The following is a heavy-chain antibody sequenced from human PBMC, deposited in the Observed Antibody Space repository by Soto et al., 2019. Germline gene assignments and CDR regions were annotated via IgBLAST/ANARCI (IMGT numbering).Heavy chain of an antibody. J-gene: IGHJ4*02. Sequence: SETLSLTCTVSGDSINNYYWSWIRQPPWRRLEWIWYIYYTGSPTYNPSLESRVTMSVDTSKNQFSLKLNSVNAADTAVYYCAKYRRTEAEGFTLDYWGRGTLVTVSS. V-gene: IGHV4-59*01. CDR3: AKYRRTEAEGFTLDY. CDR2: IYYTGSP. CDR1: GDSINNYY. D-gene: IGHD6-13*01.